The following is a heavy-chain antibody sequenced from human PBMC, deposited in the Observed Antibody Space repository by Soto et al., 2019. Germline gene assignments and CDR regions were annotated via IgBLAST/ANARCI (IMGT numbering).Heavy chain of an antibody. CDR3: ARAEYSSSFLSCYYCMQV. V-gene: IGHV1-8*01. CDR2: MNPNSGNT. Sequence: KVSCKASGYTFTSYDINWVRQSTVQGLEWMGWMNPNSGNTGYAQKFQGRVTMTRNTSISTAYMELSSLRSEDTAVYYCARAEYSSSFLSCYYCMQVLGQGTTV. J-gene: IGHJ6*01. D-gene: IGHD6-6*01. CDR1: GYTFTSYD.